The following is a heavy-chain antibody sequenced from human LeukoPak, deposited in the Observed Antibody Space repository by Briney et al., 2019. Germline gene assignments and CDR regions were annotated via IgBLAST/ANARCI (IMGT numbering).Heavy chain of an antibody. CDR1: GGSISSGGYY. D-gene: IGHD2-15*01. CDR2: IYYSGGT. CDR3: AREGAGQAAYDY. Sequence: SQTLSLTCTVSGGSISSGGYYWSWIRQHPGKGLEWIGYIYYSGGTYYNPSLKSRVTISVDTSKNQFSLKLSSVTAADTAVYYCAREGAGQAAYDYWGQGTLVTVSS. J-gene: IGHJ4*02. V-gene: IGHV4-31*03.